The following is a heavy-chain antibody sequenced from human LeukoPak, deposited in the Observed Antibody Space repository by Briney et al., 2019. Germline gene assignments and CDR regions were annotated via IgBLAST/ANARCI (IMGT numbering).Heavy chain of an antibody. V-gene: IGHV4-61*02. J-gene: IGHJ4*02. CDR3: ARGGAYYCDSSGYYY. Sequence: SETLSLTCTVSGDSISSGDYYWSWIRQPAGKGLEWIGRISSSGSTNYNPSLKSRVTISVDTSKNQFSLKLSSVTAADTAVYYCARGGAYYCDSSGYYYWGQGTLVTVSS. CDR2: ISSSGST. D-gene: IGHD3-22*01. CDR1: GDSISSGDYY.